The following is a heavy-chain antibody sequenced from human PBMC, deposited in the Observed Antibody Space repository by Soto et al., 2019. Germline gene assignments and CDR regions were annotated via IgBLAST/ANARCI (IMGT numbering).Heavy chain of an antibody. Sequence: ASVKVSCKASGYTFTGYYMHWVRQAPGQGLEWMGWINPNSGGTNYAQKFQGRVTMTRDTSISTAYMELSRLRSDDTAVYYCARDVHYYDSSDNPPWGQGTLVTVSS. J-gene: IGHJ5*02. CDR1: GYTFTGYY. D-gene: IGHD3-22*01. CDR3: ARDVHYYDSSDNPP. CDR2: INPNSGGT. V-gene: IGHV1-2*02.